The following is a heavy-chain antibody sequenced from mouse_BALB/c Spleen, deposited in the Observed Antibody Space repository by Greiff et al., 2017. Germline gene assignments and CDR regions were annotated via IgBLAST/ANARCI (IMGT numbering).Heavy chain of an antibody. CDR3: ARSSREDYDAMDY. V-gene: IGHV1S56*01. J-gene: IGHJ4*01. Sequence: QVHVKQSGPELVKPGASVRISCKASGYTFTSYYIHWVKQRPGQGLEWIGWIYPGNVNTKYNEKFKGKATLTADKSSSTAYMQLSSLTSEDSAVYYFARSSREDYDAMDYWGQGTSVTVAA. CDR1: GYTFTSYY. CDR2: IYPGNVNT. D-gene: IGHD1-1*01.